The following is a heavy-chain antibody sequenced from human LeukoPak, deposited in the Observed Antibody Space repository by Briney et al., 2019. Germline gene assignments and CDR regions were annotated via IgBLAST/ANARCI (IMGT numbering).Heavy chain of an antibody. V-gene: IGHV3-23*01. CDR1: GFTFSSYG. CDR3: AKASSGYYYVADY. D-gene: IGHD3-22*01. J-gene: IGHJ4*02. CDR2: ISGSGGST. Sequence: LTGGSLRLSCAASGFTFSSYGMSWVRQAPGKGLEWVSAISGSGGSTYYADSVKGRFTISRDNSKNTLYLQMNGLRAEDTAVYYCAKASSGYYYVADYWGQGTLVTVSS.